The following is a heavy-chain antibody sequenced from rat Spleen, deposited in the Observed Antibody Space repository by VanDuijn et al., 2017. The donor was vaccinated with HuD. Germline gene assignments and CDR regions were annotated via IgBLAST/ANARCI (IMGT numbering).Heavy chain of an antibody. CDR2: ISNDGVTP. J-gene: IGHJ2*01. CDR1: GFTFSDYF. D-gene: IGHD1-2*01. Sequence: EVQLVASGGGLVQPGRSLKLSCAASGFTFSDYFMAWVRQAPTKGLEWVASISNDGVTPYYRDSVKGRFTISRDNAKSSLYLQMDSLRSEDTAAYYCTTDLKQLSYGGQGVMVTVSA. CDR3: TTDLKQLSY. V-gene: IGHV5-20*01.